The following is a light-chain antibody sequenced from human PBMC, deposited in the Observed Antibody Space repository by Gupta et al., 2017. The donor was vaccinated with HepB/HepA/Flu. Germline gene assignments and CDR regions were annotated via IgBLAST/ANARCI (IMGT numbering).Light chain of an antibody. J-gene: IGKJ2*01. CDR1: QGISSY. V-gene: IGKV1-9*01. Sequence: DIQLTQSPSFLSASVGDRVTITCRASQGISSYLAWYQQKPGKAPKLLISAASTLQSGVPSRFSGSGSGTEFTLTISSLQPEDFATYYCQQLNSYPSTFGQGTKVEIK. CDR2: AAS. CDR3: QQLNSYPST.